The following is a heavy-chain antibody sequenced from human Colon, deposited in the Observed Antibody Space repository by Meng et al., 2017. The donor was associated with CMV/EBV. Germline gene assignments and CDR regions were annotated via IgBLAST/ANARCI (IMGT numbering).Heavy chain of an antibody. CDR2: ISSSSSYI. J-gene: IGHJ6*02. D-gene: IGHD2-2*01. CDR3: AGRAIVVVPGYYYYYGMDV. CDR1: GFSLTDYY. V-gene: IGHV3-21*01. Sequence: GESLKISCAASGFSLTDYYMDWVRQAPGKGLEWVSSISSSSSYIYYADSVKGRFTISRDNAKNSLYLQMNSLRAEDTAVYYCAGRAIVVVPGYYYYYGMDVWGQGTTVTVSS.